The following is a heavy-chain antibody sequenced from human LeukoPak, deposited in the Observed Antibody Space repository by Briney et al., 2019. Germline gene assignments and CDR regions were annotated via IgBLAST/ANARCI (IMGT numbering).Heavy chain of an antibody. CDR1: GGSISSGSYY. Sequence: TETLSLTCTVSGGSISSGSYYWGWIRQPPGKGLEWIGNIYYSGSTNYKPSLKSRVTISVDTSKKQFSLKLSSVTAADTAVYYCARSSYYYGADAFDIWGQGTMVTVSS. CDR2: IYYSGST. J-gene: IGHJ3*02. D-gene: IGHD3-10*01. CDR3: ARSSYYYGADAFDI. V-gene: IGHV4-61*01.